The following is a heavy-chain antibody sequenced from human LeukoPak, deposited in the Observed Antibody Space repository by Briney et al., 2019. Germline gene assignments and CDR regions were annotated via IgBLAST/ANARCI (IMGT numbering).Heavy chain of an antibody. D-gene: IGHD4-17*01. J-gene: IGHJ4*02. Sequence: PGGTLRLSCVISGLTVSSTYMSWVRQAPGKGLEWVADIYSGGTTNYADSVKGRFIVYIDSSKNNLYLQMNSLRAEDTAVYYCASKVTTGYWGEGDLVTVSS. CDR2: IYSGGTT. V-gene: IGHV3-66*01. CDR3: ASKVTTGY. CDR1: GLTVSSTY.